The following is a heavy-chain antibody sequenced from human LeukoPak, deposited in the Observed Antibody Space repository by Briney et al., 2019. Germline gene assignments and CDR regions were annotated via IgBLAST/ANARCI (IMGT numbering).Heavy chain of an antibody. J-gene: IGHJ6*02. CDR3: AKDLVVAATRGTYYYGMDV. D-gene: IGHD2-15*01. V-gene: IGHV3-30*18. Sequence: PGGSLRLSCAASGFTFSSYGMHWVRQAPGKGLEWVAVISYDGSNKYYADSVKGRFTISRDNSKNTLYLQMNSLRAEDTAVYYCAKDLVVAATRGTYYYGMDVWGQGTTVTVSS. CDR2: ISYDGSNK. CDR1: GFTFSSYG.